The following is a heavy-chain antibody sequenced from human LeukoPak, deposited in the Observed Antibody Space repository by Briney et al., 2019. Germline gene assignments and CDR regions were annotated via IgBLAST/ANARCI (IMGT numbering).Heavy chain of an antibody. CDR1: GGSISSYY. CDR3: AREQSGSYYQDY. Sequence: SETLSLTCTVSGGSISSYYWSWIRQPPGKGLEYIGYIYYSGSASYNSSLKSRVSISIDTSKNQFSLKLSSVTAADTAVYYCAREQSGSYYQDYWGQGTLVTVSS. D-gene: IGHD1-26*01. V-gene: IGHV4-59*12. CDR2: IYYSGSA. J-gene: IGHJ4*02.